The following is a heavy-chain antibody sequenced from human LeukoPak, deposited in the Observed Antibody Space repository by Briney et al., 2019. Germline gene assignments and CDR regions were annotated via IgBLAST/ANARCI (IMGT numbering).Heavy chain of an antibody. Sequence: PGGSLRLSCAASGFTFSSYEMNWVRQAPGKGLEWVSYISSSGSTIYYADSVKGRFTISRDNAKNSLYLQMNSLRAEDTAVYYCARDLYGVAFDPWGQGTLVTVSS. V-gene: IGHV3-48*03. CDR1: GFTFSSYE. CDR2: ISSSGSTI. D-gene: IGHD4-17*01. J-gene: IGHJ5*02. CDR3: ARDLYGVAFDP.